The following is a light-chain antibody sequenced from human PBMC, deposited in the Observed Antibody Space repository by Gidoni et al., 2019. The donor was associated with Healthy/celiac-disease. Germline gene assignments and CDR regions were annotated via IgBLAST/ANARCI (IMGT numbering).Light chain of an antibody. J-gene: IGKJ3*01. V-gene: IGKV1-39*01. CDR3: QQSYSTLCT. CDR1: QSITSY. Sequence: DIQMTQFPSSLSASLGDRVTIICRGSQSITSYLTWYQQKPGKAPKLLIYRPSILQSGVPSRFSGSGSGTDFTLTMSSLQPRDFATYYCQQSYSTLCTFGPGTKVEIK. CDR2: RPS.